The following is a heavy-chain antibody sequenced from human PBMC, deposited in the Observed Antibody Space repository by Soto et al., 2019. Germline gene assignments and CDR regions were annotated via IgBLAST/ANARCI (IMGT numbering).Heavy chain of an antibody. CDR1: GLTVSSNY. J-gene: IGHJ4*02. CDR2: IYSGGST. CDR3: ARDVDMYSSSLG. V-gene: IGHV3-66*01. D-gene: IGHD6-6*01. Sequence: EVQLVESGGGLVQPGGSLRLSCAASGLTVSSNYMSWVRQAPGKGLEWVSVIYSGGSTYYADSVKGRFTISRDNSKNTLYLQMNSLRAEDTAVYYCARDVDMYSSSLGWGQGTLVTVSS.